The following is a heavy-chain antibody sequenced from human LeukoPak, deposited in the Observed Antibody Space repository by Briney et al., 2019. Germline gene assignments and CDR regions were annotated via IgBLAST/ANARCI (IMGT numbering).Heavy chain of an antibody. CDR1: GGSINNYY. V-gene: IGHV4-4*07. CDR3: ARALNYYDSSGFYYFDY. Sequence: PSETLSLTCTVSGGSINNYYWNWIRQPAGKGLEWIGRIYTTGSTEYNPSLKSRVTMSVDTSKNQFSLKLSSVTAADTAVYYCARALNYYDSSGFYYFDYWGQGTLVTVSS. J-gene: IGHJ4*02. CDR2: IYTTGST. D-gene: IGHD3-22*01.